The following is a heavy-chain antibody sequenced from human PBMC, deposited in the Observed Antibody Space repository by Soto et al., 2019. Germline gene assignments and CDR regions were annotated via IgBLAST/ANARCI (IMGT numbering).Heavy chain of an antibody. CDR2: ISGSGGSK. CDR1: GFTFSSYA. D-gene: IGHD6-6*01. Sequence: EVQLLESGGGLVQPGGSLRLSCAASGFTFSSYAMSWVRQAPGKGLEWVSAISGSGGSKYYADSVKGRFTISRDNSKNQLYLQMNSLRAEDTAVYYCAKYLLRVAARPDIWAIYYFDYWGQGNLVTVSS. V-gene: IGHV3-23*01. J-gene: IGHJ4*02. CDR3: AKYLLRVAARPDIWAIYYFDY.